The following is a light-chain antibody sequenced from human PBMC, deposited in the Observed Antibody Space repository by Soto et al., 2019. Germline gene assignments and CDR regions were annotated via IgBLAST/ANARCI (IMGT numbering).Light chain of an antibody. CDR1: QSLSTR. CDR2: ETS. Sequence: DIQMTQSPSSLSASVGDRVTITCRASQSLSTRLTWYQQKPGEAPKLLIYETSNLQSGVPSRFSGSGSETDFTLTINSMQPEDFATYYCQQSFGPPSTVGQGTKLEIK. V-gene: IGKV1-39*01. CDR3: QQSFGPPST. J-gene: IGKJ2*01.